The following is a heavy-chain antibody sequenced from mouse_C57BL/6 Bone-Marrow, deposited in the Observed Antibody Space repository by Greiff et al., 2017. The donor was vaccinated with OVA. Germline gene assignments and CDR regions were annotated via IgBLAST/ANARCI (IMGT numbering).Heavy chain of an antibody. J-gene: IGHJ2*01. Sequence: QVQLQQPGAELVMPGASVKLSCKASGYTFTSYWMHWVKQRPGQGLEWIGDIDPSDSYTNYNQKFKGKSTLTVDKSSSTAYMQLSSLTSEDSAVYYCARWDDYEYWGQGTTLTVSS. D-gene: IGHD2-4*01. CDR3: ARWDDYEY. V-gene: IGHV1-69*01. CDR1: GYTFTSYW. CDR2: IDPSDSYT.